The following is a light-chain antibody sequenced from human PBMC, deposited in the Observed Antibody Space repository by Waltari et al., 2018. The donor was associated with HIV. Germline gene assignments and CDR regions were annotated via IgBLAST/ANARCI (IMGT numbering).Light chain of an antibody. CDR2: GAS. V-gene: IGKV3-15*01. J-gene: IGKJ4*01. CDR1: QSVSSN. Sequence: EIVVTQSPATLSVSPGERATLSCRASQSVSSNFAWYQHKPGQAPRLLFYGASTRATGIPARFSGSGSGTEFSLTITSLQSEDFAVYYCQQRSNWRRSGLTFGGGTKVEIK. CDR3: QQRSNWRRSGLT.